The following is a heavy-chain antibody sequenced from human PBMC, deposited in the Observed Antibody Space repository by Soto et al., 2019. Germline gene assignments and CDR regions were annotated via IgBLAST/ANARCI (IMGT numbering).Heavy chain of an antibody. Sequence: GGSLRLSCAASGFTFSSYGMHWVRQAPGKGLEWVAVISYDGSNKYYADSVKGRFTISRDNYKNTLYLQMNSLRAEDTAVYYCAKDRGVWVYYYYGMDVWGQGTTVTVSS. CDR2: ISYDGSNK. CDR3: AKDRGVWVYYYYGMDV. J-gene: IGHJ6*02. V-gene: IGHV3-30*18. CDR1: GFTFSSYG. D-gene: IGHD1-26*01.